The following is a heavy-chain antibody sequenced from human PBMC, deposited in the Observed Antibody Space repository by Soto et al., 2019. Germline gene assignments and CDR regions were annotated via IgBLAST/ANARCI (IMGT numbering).Heavy chain of an antibody. Sequence: QITLKESGPTLVKPTQSLTLTCTFSGFSLSSTRMAVGWIRQPPGKAQEWLALIYWDDDKRYSPFLKSRLTITKDTSKNQVVLTMSNMDPVDTARYYCAHIVVAGLGYYFDYWGQGTLVTVSS. CDR1: GFSLSSTRMA. J-gene: IGHJ4*02. V-gene: IGHV2-5*02. CDR2: IYWDDDK. CDR3: AHIVVAGLGYYFDY. D-gene: IGHD6-19*01.